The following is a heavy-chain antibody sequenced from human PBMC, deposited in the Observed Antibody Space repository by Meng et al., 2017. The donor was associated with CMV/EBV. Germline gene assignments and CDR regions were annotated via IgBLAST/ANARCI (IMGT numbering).Heavy chain of an antibody. V-gene: IGHV3-30*04. J-gene: IGHJ5*02. Sequence: LSLTCTVSGGSISSYAMHWVRQAPGKGLEWVAVISYDGSNKYYADSVKGRFTISRDNSKNTLYLQMNSLRAEDTAVYYCARTGPQYTMIETHLNNWFDPWGQGTLVTVSS. CDR2: ISYDGSNK. D-gene: IGHD3-22*01. CDR3: ARTGPQYTMIETHLNNWFDP. CDR1: GGSISSYA.